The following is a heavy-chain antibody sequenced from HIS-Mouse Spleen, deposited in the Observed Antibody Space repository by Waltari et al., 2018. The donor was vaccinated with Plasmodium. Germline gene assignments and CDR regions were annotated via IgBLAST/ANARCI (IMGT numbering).Heavy chain of an antibody. CDR1: GGSFSGYY. V-gene: IGHV4-34*01. CDR3: ARTGDYGGNS. CDR2: INHSGST. D-gene: IGHD4-17*01. Sequence: QVQLQQWGAGLLKPSETLSLTCAVYGGSFSGYYWSWIRQPPGKGLEWIGEINHSGSTNYNPSLKRRVTISVDTSKNQFSLKLSSVTAADTAVYYGARTGDYGGNSWGQGTLVTVSS. J-gene: IGHJ4*02.